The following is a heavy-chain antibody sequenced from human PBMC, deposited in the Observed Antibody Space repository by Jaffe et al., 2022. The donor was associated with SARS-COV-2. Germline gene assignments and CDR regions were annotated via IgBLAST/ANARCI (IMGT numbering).Heavy chain of an antibody. D-gene: IGHD1-26*01. Sequence: EVQLVESGGGLVQPGGSLRLSCAASGFSFNSYWMHWVRQAPGKGLVWVSRINSDGSSTNYADSVKGRFTISRDNAKNTLYLQMTSLRAEDTAVYYCARSVGADIRGLSGYWGQGTLVTVSS. CDR2: INSDGSST. J-gene: IGHJ4*02. CDR1: GFSFNSYW. CDR3: ARSVGADIRGLSGY. V-gene: IGHV3-74*01.